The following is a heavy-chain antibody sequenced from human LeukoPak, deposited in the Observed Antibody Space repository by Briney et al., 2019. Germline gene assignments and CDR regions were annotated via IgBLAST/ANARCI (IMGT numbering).Heavy chain of an antibody. D-gene: IGHD2-15*01. CDR2: IYYSGNT. V-gene: IGHV4-39*01. CDR1: RGSISSSTYH. Sequence: SETLSPTFTVSRGSISSSTYHWGWIRQTPGKGLEWIGSIYYSGNTYYNPSLKSRVTISVDTSKNQFSVKLSSVTAADTAVYYCARHSSPHAGSSSWYDFWGQGTLVTVSS. J-gene: IGHJ5*01. CDR3: ARHSSPHAGSSSWYDF.